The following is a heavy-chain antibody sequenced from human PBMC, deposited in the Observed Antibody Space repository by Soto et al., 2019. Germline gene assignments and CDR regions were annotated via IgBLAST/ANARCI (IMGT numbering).Heavy chain of an antibody. CDR2: IYYSGNT. D-gene: IGHD2-2*01. CDR1: GGSISSYY. Sequence: QVQLQESGPGLVKPSETLSLTCTVSGGSISSYYCSWIRQPPGKGLEWIGYIYYSGNTSYKPSLKGRDTISVDTTKTQSSLKLSSVPAADTAVYDCARHAPYCSSTSHCAYGMDVWGQGTTVTVSS. V-gene: IGHV4-59*08. J-gene: IGHJ6*02. CDR3: ARHAPYCSSTSHCAYGMDV.